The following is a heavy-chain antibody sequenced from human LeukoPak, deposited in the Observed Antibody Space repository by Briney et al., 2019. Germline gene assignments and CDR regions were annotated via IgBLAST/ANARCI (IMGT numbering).Heavy chain of an antibody. Sequence: ASVKVSCKASGYTFTSYGISWVRQAPGQGLEWMGYISAYNGHTNYAQNLQGRVTMTTDTSTSTAYMELRSLRSDDTAVYYCARATSVDNWFDPWGQGTLVTVS. J-gene: IGHJ5*02. CDR1: GYTFTSYG. D-gene: IGHD4-23*01. CDR3: ARATSVDNWFDP. CDR2: ISAYNGHT. V-gene: IGHV1-18*01.